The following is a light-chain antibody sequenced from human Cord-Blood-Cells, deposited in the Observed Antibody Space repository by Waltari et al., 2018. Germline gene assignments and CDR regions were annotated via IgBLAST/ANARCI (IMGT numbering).Light chain of an antibody. CDR3: CSYAGSSTWV. J-gene: IGLJ3*02. CDR2: EGS. V-gene: IGLV2-23*01. CDR1: SSDVGSYNL. Sequence: QSALTQPASVSGSPGQSITISCTGTSSDVGSYNLVSWYQQHPGKAPKLMIYEGSTRPSGISNRFSCSKSGNTASLTISGRHAEDEADYYCCSYAGSSTWVFGGGTKLTVL.